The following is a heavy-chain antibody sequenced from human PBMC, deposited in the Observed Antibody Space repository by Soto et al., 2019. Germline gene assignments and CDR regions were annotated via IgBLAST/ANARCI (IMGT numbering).Heavy chain of an antibody. CDR2: ISAYNVNT. CDR3: ARDRRAFGFDD. CDR1: GYTFTSYG. Sequence: QVQLVQSGAEVKKPGASVKVSCKASGYTFTSYGISWVRQAPGQGLEWMGWISAYNVNTNYAQKLQGRVTMTTDTYTSTAYMELRSLRSDATAVYYCARDRRAFGFDDWGQGTLVTVSS. V-gene: IGHV1-18*04. J-gene: IGHJ4*02. D-gene: IGHD3-10*01.